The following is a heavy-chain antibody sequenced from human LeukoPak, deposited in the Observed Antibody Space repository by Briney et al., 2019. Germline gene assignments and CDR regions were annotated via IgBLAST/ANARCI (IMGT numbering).Heavy chain of an antibody. CDR2: INPSGGST. CDR1: GYTFTGYY. D-gene: IGHD3-3*01. CDR3: ARDLGSFWSDLYYYYMDV. V-gene: IGHV1-46*01. Sequence: ASVKVSCKASGYTFTGYYMHWVRQAPGQGLEWMGIINPSGGSTSYAQKFQGRVTMTRDTSTSTVYMELSSLRSEDTAVYYCARDLGSFWSDLYYYYMDVWGKGTTVTVSS. J-gene: IGHJ6*03.